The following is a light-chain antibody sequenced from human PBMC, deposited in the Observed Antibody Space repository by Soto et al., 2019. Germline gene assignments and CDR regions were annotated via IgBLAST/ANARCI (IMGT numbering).Light chain of an antibody. Sequence: DIQMTQSPSTLSASVADRVTITCRASQGIGNWLAWYQQKPGKAPKLLIYKASNLESGVPSRFSGSGSGTDFTLTISSLQPDDFATYYCQQYNGTFGQGTKVEIK. CDR2: KAS. CDR3: QQYNGT. CDR1: QGIGNW. J-gene: IGKJ1*01. V-gene: IGKV1-5*03.